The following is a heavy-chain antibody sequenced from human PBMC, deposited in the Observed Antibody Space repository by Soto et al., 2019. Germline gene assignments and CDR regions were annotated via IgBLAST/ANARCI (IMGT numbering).Heavy chain of an antibody. Sequence: GGSLRLSCAASGFTFSSYAMSWVRQAPGKGLEWVSAISGSGGSTYYADSVKGRFTISRDNSKNTLYLQMNSLRAEDTAVYYCAKGGVLLWFGENYYMDVWGKGTTVTVSS. J-gene: IGHJ6*03. V-gene: IGHV3-23*01. CDR1: GFTFSSYA. CDR3: AKGGVLLWFGENYYMDV. D-gene: IGHD3-10*01. CDR2: ISGSGGST.